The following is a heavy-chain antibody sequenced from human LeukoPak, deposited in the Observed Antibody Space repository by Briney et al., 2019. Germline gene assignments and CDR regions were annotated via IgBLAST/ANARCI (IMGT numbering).Heavy chain of an antibody. J-gene: IGHJ5*02. CDR2: IKQDGSEK. Sequence: GGSLRLSCAASGLTFSSDWMHWVRQAPGKGLEWVANIKQDGSEKYYVDSVKGRFTISRDNAKNSLYLQMNSLRAEDTAVYYCARGDLRFYYSWGQGTLVTVSS. V-gene: IGHV3-7*01. CDR1: GLTFSSDW. CDR3: ARGDLRFYYS. D-gene: IGHD3-3*01.